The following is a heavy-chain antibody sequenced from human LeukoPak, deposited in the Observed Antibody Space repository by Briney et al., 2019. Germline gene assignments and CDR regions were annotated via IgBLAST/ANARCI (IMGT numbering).Heavy chain of an antibody. CDR3: ASSVAGLLVDY. Sequence: GASVKVSCTASGYTFTSYYMHWVRQAPGQGLEWMGIINPSGGSTSYAQKFQGRVTMTRDTSTSTVYMELSSLRSEDTAVYYCASSVAGLLVDYWGQGTLVTVSS. CDR1: GYTFTSYY. CDR2: INPSGGST. D-gene: IGHD6-19*01. J-gene: IGHJ4*02. V-gene: IGHV1-46*01.